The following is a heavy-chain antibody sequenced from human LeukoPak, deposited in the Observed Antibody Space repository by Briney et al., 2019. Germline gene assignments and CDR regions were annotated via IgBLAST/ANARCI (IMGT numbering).Heavy chain of an antibody. V-gene: IGHV3-73*01. D-gene: IGHD2-15*01. J-gene: IGHJ5*02. CDR2: IRSKANSYAT. Sequence: GGSLRLSCAASGFTFSGSAMHWVRQASGKGLEWVGRIRSKANSYATAYAASVKGRFTISRDDSKNTAYLQMNSLKTEDTAVYYCTRPLGYCSGGSCYSRDNWFDPWGQGTLVTVSS. CDR3: TRPLGYCSGGSCYSRDNWFDP. CDR1: GFTFSGSA.